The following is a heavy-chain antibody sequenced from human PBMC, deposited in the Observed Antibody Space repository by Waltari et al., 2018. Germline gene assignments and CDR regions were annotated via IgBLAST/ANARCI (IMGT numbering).Heavy chain of an antibody. V-gene: IGHV3-20*04. CDR3: VREVFGSGWRESYFFDY. D-gene: IGHD6-19*01. Sequence: EVQLVESGGGMLRPGGALRLSCAASGVTFHDFGLGWVRQVPGKGLEWVSGINWSGARTSYADSVMGRFTVSRDNAMNSLYLEMSSLRAEDTALYYCVREVFGSGWRESYFFDYWGQGTVVTVSS. CDR2: INWSGART. CDR1: GVTFHDFG. J-gene: IGHJ4*02.